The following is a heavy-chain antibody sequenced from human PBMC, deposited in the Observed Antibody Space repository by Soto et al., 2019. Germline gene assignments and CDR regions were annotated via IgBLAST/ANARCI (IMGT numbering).Heavy chain of an antibody. D-gene: IGHD5-12*01. CDR3: AASATQATNYYYAMDV. Sequence: SETLSLTCTVSGGSVSSGSFYWSWIRRPPGKGLEWIGYFYDSGSTNYNPSLRSRVTMSVDTSKNQFSLKLGSVTAADTAVYYCAASATQATNYYYAMDVWGQGTTVTVYS. CDR1: GGSVSSGSFY. V-gene: IGHV4-61*01. J-gene: IGHJ6*02. CDR2: FYDSGST.